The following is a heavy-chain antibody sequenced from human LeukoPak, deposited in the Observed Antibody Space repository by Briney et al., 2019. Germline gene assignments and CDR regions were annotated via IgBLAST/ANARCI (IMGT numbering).Heavy chain of an antibody. V-gene: IGHV4-59*08. Sequence: SETLSLTCTVSGDSIGSYYWSWIRQPPGKRLEWIGYINYSGSTNYKPSLKSRVTISVDTSKNQFSLKLSSVTAADTGVYYCARQGHSYGLDYWGQGTLVTVSS. J-gene: IGHJ4*02. CDR2: INYSGST. CDR3: ARQGHSYGLDY. CDR1: GDSIGSYY. D-gene: IGHD5-18*01.